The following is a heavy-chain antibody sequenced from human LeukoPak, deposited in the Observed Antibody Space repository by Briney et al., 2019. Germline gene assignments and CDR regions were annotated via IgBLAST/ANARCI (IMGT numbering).Heavy chain of an antibody. CDR3: ARGGDYDYYYMDV. CDR2: ISPNGVIT. Sequence: GGTLRLSCVASGFTFRSHGMNWVRQAPGKGLEWVSGISPNGVITYYADSVKGRFTISRDNAKNSLYLQMNSLRAEDTAVYYCARGGDYDYYYMDVWGKETTVTVSS. J-gene: IGHJ6*03. V-gene: IGHV3-21*01. CDR1: GFTFRSHG. D-gene: IGHD4-17*01.